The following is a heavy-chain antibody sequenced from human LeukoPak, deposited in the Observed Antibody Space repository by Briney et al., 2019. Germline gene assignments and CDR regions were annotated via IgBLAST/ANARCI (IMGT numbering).Heavy chain of an antibody. D-gene: IGHD3-22*01. CDR2: INSSSSYI. Sequence: GGSLRLSFAASGFTFSSYSMNWVRQAPGKGLEWVSSINSSSSYIYYADSVKGRFTISRDNAKNSLYLQMNSLRAEDTAVYYCAGLHYYDSSGYYYADYWGQGTLVTVSS. J-gene: IGHJ4*02. V-gene: IGHV3-21*01. CDR3: AGLHYYDSSGYYYADY. CDR1: GFTFSSYS.